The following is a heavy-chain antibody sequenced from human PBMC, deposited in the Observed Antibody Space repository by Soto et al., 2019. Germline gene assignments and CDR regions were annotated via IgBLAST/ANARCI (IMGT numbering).Heavy chain of an antibody. CDR1: GFIFGNNG. Sequence: GGSLRLSCVASGFIFGNNGMHWVRQTPGKGLEWVAFMSYDGSDTFYADSVKGRFTISRDNSKNTLFLHMSNLRAEDTAMYYCTIVRVADSALDHWGQGTLVTVSS. D-gene: IGHD3-10*02. J-gene: IGHJ4*02. CDR3: TIVRVADSALDH. V-gene: IGHV3-30*02. CDR2: MSYDGSDT.